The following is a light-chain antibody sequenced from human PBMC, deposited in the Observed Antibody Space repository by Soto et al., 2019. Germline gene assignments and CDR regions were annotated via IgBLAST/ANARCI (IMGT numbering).Light chain of an antibody. V-gene: IGKV3-20*01. J-gene: IGKJ3*01. CDR3: QLYSDSPPLFT. CDR2: GAS. CDR1: QSVSSTY. Sequence: EIVLTQSPGTLSLSPGERATLSCRASQSVSSTYLAWYQQRPGQAPSLLIYGASDRETGIPYRFRGSGSEKDFTLTISRLQPEDFAVYYCQLYSDSPPLFTFGPGTKVDIK.